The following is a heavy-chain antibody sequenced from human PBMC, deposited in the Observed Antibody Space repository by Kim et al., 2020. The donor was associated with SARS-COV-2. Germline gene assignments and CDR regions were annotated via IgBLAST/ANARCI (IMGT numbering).Heavy chain of an antibody. V-gene: IGHV3-33*05. D-gene: IGHD2-15*01. CDR1: GFTFSSYG. CDR3: ARGGYCSGGSCPGYYHGMDV. Sequence: GGSLRLSCAASGFTFSSYGMHWVRQAPGKGLEWVAVISYDGSNKYYADSVKGRFTISRDNSKNTLYLQMNSLRVEDTAVYYCARGGYCSGGSCPGYYHGMDVWGQGTTVTVSS. CDR2: ISYDGSNK. J-gene: IGHJ6*02.